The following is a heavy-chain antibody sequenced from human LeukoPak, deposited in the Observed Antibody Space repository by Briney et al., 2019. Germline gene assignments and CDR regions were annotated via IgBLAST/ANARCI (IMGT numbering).Heavy chain of an antibody. CDR3: ARVRTTVTYYFDY. J-gene: IGHJ4*02. CDR1: GFTVSRNY. V-gene: IGHV3-21*01. D-gene: IGHD4-17*01. CDR2: ISSSSSYI. Sequence: GGSLRLSCAASGFTVSRNYMSWVRQAPGKGLEWVSSISSSSSYIYYADSVKGRFTTSRDSAKNSLYLQMNSLRAEDTAVYYCARVRTTVTYYFDYWGQGTLVTVSS.